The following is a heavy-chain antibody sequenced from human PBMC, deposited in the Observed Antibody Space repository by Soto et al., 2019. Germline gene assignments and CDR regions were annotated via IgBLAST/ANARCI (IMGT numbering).Heavy chain of an antibody. CDR1: GGSISSSSYY. CDR2: IYYSGST. CDR3: ARRPPSDYDFWSGYFRYYYYGMDV. V-gene: IGHV4-39*01. D-gene: IGHD3-3*01. Sequence: SETLSLTCTVSGGSISSSSYYWGWIRQPPGKRLEWIGSIYYSGSTYYNPSLKSRVTISVDTSKNQFSLKLSSVTAADTAVYYCARRPPSDYDFWSGYFRYYYYGMDVWGQGTTVTVSS. J-gene: IGHJ6*02.